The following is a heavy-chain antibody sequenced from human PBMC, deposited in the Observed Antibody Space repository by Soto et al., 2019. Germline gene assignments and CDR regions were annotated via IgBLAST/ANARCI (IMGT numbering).Heavy chain of an antibody. CDR1: GGSISGGVGGLYY. CDR3: AREVIPMTTDWYFDL. Sequence: SETLSLTCTVSGGSISGGVGGLYYWSWIRQPPGKGLEWIGYIYDSGSTYYNPSLKSRVTISVDTSKNQFSLRLSSVTAADTAVYYCAREVIPMTTDWYFDLWGRGTLVTVSS. D-gene: IGHD4-17*01. CDR2: IYDSGST. V-gene: IGHV4-30-4*01. J-gene: IGHJ2*01.